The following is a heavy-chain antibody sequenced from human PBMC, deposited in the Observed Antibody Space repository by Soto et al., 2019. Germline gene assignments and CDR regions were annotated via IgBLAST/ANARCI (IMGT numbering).Heavy chain of an antibody. Sequence: GGSLRLSCAASGFTFRTYAMHWVRQAPGKGLEWVATISYDGNNEYYGDSVKGRFTVSRDDSKNTLYLQLNSLRMEDTAMYYCARVHYYDTSGPLLWGQGTQVTVSS. V-gene: IGHV3-30-3*01. J-gene: IGHJ4*02. CDR2: ISYDGNNE. D-gene: IGHD3-22*01. CDR1: GFTFRTYA. CDR3: ARVHYYDTSGPLL.